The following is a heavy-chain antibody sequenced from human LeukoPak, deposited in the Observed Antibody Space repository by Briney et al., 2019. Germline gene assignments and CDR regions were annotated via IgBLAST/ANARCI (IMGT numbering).Heavy chain of an antibody. J-gene: IGHJ4*02. Sequence: SETLSLTCTVSGGSISSSSYYWGWIRQPPGKGLEWIGSIYYSGSTYYNPSLKSRVTISVDTSKNQFSLKLSSVTAADTAVYYCARHGYDSSGYLEYFDYWGQGTLVTVSS. D-gene: IGHD3-22*01. V-gene: IGHV4-39*01. CDR3: ARHGYDSSGYLEYFDY. CDR2: IYYSGST. CDR1: GGSISSSSYY.